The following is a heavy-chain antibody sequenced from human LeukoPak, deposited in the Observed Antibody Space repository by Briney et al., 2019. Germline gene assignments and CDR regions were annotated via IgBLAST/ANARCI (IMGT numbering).Heavy chain of an antibody. CDR1: GYTFTDHY. D-gene: IGHD6-13*01. Sequence: AASVTVSCKASGYTFTDHYMHWVRQAPGQGLEWMGWINPNSGGTNYAQKFQGRVTMTRDTSISTAYTELSRLRSDDTAVYYCARDQASSWSPPVFYFDYWGQGTLVTVSS. CDR2: INPNSGGT. V-gene: IGHV1-2*02. CDR3: ARDQASSWSPPVFYFDY. J-gene: IGHJ4*02.